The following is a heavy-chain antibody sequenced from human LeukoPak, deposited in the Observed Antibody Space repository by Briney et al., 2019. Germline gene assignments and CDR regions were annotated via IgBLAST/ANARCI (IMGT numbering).Heavy chain of an antibody. V-gene: IGHV1-69*13. Sequence: SVKVSCKASGGTFSTYAISWVRQAPGQGLEWMGGIIPLFGTTNYPQKFLGRVTITADESTSTAYMELSSLRSEDTAVYYCARVARVATVTYYFDYWGQGTLVTVSS. J-gene: IGHJ4*02. CDR2: IIPLFGTT. CDR1: GGTFSTYA. CDR3: ARVARVATVTYYFDY. D-gene: IGHD4-17*01.